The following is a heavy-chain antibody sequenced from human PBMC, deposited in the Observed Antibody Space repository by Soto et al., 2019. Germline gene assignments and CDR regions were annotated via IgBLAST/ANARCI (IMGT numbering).Heavy chain of an antibody. CDR1: GFTFSSYG. V-gene: IGHV3-33*01. D-gene: IGHD2-15*01. CDR2: IWSDGSNK. CDR3: GGSCYGMCG. Sequence: PGGSLRLSCAASGFTFSSYGMPWVRQAPGKGLEWVAVIWSDGSNKYYADSVKGRFTISRDNSKNRLYLQMNSLRIEDTAVYNCGGSCYGMCGWGRGTTGSVSS. J-gene: IGHJ6*01.